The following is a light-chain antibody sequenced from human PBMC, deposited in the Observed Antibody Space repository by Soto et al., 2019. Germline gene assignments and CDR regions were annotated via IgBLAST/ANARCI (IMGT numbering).Light chain of an antibody. J-gene: IGKJ2*01. CDR1: QSVRTN. V-gene: IGKV3-15*01. CDR3: QQRLSWYT. Sequence: ETVMTQSPATLSVSPGERVTLSCRASQSVRTNLVWYQQSPGQPPRLLIYGASDRVAGVPDRFSGSGSGTDFTLTISGLQSEDCAIYYCQQRLSWYTFGQGTRLEIK. CDR2: GAS.